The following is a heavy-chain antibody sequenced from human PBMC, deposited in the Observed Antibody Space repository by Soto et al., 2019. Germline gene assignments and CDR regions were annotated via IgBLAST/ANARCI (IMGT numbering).Heavy chain of an antibody. J-gene: IGHJ4*02. D-gene: IGHD6-25*01. Sequence: QITLKESGPTQVKPTQTLTLTCSFSGFSLNTDGEGVGWVRQPPGEALEWLALIYWDDDERYSPSLKTRLTITKDPSKNQVVLIMTNMDPVDTATYYCAHSRNLITADAPVGDFDYWGQGTLVTVSS. CDR2: IYWDDDE. CDR3: AHSRNLITADAPVGDFDY. CDR1: GFSLNTDGEG. V-gene: IGHV2-5*02.